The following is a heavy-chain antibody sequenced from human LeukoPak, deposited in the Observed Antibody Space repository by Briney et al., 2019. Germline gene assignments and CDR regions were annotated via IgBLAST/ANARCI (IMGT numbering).Heavy chain of an antibody. Sequence: TGGSLRLSCAASGFTFSNYDVTWVRQAPGKGLEWVSAISGSGTSTCYTDSVKGRFTISRDNSKNTLYLQMNSLRAEDTAVYYGAGVGGIINALDYWGQGTLVTVSS. CDR3: AGVGGIINALDY. J-gene: IGHJ4*02. D-gene: IGHD2-8*01. V-gene: IGHV3-23*01. CDR2: ISGSGTST. CDR1: GFTFSNYD.